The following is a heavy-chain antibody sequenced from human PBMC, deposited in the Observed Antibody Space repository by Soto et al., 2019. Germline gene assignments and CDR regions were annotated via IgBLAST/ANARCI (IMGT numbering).Heavy chain of an antibody. CDR1: GGSISSYY. V-gene: IGHV4-59*01. D-gene: IGHD3-10*01. CDR2: LYYSGST. Sequence: QVQLQESGPGLVKPSETLSLTCTVSGGSISSYYWSWIRQPPGKGLEWIGYLYYSGSTNYNPSLKSRVTISVATSKNQFSLKLSSVTAADTAVYYCARGSLSGWMYSFDYWGQGTLVTVSS. CDR3: ARGSLSGWMYSFDY. J-gene: IGHJ4*02.